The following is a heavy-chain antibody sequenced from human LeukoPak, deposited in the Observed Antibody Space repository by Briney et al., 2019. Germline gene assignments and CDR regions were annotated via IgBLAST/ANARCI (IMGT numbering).Heavy chain of an antibody. J-gene: IGHJ4*02. V-gene: IGHV1-2*02. Sequence: ASVTVSCKASGYTFTGYYMHWVRQAPGQGREWMGWINPNRGGTNYPQKFQGRGTLTRYTSISTAYMELGRLTSADTSVYDCAKRWFGELSPLYFDYWGQGTLVTVSS. CDR3: AKRWFGELSPLYFDY. D-gene: IGHD3-10*01. CDR1: GYTFTGYY. CDR2: INPNRGGT.